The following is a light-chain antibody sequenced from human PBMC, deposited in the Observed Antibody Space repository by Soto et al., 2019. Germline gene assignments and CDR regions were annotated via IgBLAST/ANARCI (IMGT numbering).Light chain of an antibody. CDR1: QGIGDT. V-gene: IGKV3D-15*01. J-gene: IGKJ5*01. CDR2: GAS. CDR3: QQYMTYST. Sequence: EIVLTQSPGTLSLSPGERATLSCRASQGIGDTLAWYQQKPGQAPSLLISGASTRATGVPDRFSGSGSGTEFTLTISSLQPDDFATYYCQQYMTYSTFGQGTRLEIK.